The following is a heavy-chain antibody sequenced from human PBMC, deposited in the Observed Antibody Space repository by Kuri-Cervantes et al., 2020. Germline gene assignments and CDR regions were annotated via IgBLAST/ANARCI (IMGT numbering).Heavy chain of an antibody. D-gene: IGHD4-23*01. CDR3: ARSPGVTGTYYYYYMDV. V-gene: IGHV1-2*02. CDR1: GYTLTSYD. CDR2: ISAYNGDT. Sequence: ASVKVSCKASGYTLTSYDINWVRQATGQGLEWMGWISAYNGDTNYAQKFQGRVTMTRDTSISTAYMELSRLRSDDTAVYYCARSPGVTGTYYYYYMDVWGKGTTVTVSS. J-gene: IGHJ6*03.